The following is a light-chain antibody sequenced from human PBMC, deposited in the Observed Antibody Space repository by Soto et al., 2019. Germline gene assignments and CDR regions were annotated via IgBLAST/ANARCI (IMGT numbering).Light chain of an antibody. CDR1: QSVSSS. V-gene: IGKV3-15*01. CDR2: AAS. CDR3: QQYNNWRV. Sequence: ERVMTRGRASLAVYARERATLSCRASQSVSSSSARYQQKPGQPPRLLIYAASNRAIGIPDRFSGSGSGTEFTLSISSLHSEDFALYYGQQYNNWRVFGRGTKVDI. J-gene: IGKJ1*01.